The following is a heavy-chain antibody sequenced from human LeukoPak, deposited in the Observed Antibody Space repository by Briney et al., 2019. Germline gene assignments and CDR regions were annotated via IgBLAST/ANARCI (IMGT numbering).Heavy chain of an antibody. V-gene: IGHV3-53*04. CDR1: GFTVSSNY. J-gene: IGHJ4*02. Sequence: GGSLRLSCAASGFTVSSNYMSWVRQAPGKGLEWVSVIYSGGSTYYADSVKGRFTISRHNSENTLYLQMNSLRAEDTAVYYCARGMTNPFDYWGQGTLVTVSS. CDR3: ARGMTNPFDY. D-gene: IGHD4-11*01. CDR2: IYSGGST.